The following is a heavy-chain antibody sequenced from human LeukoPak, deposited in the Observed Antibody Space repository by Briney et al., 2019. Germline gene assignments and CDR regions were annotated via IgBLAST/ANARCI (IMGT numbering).Heavy chain of an antibody. CDR1: GYTFTAYY. CDR2: INPNSGGT. Sequence: ASVKVSCKASGYTFTAYYMHWVRQAPRQGLEWMGWINPNSGGTNYAQKFQGRVTMTRDTSISTAYMELSRLRSDDTAVFYCARDYYDSSGYGSFDYWGQGTLVTVSS. J-gene: IGHJ4*02. CDR3: ARDYYDSSGYGSFDY. D-gene: IGHD3-22*01. V-gene: IGHV1-2*02.